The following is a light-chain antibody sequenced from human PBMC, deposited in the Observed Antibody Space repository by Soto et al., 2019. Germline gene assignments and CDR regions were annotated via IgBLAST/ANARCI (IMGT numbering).Light chain of an antibody. CDR2: WAS. CDR3: QQYYNTPLT. Sequence: EIVVTQSPASLAVSLGERATINCKSSQSVLYSSNNKNYLAWYQQKPRQPPKLLIYWASTRESGVPDRFSGSGSGTDFTLTISSLQAEDVAVYYCQQYYNTPLTSGGGTKVDI. V-gene: IGKV4-1*01. CDR1: QSVLYSSNNKNY. J-gene: IGKJ4*01.